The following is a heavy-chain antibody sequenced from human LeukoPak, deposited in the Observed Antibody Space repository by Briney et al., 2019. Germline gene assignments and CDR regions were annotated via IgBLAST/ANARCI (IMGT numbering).Heavy chain of an antibody. Sequence: SETLSLTCTVSRGTLSSYYWRWIRQPAGKGLEWIGRIYSSGNTNYNPSLKSRVTMSVDTSMNQFSLKLSSLTAADTAVYYCARDSEYCGCVRSYWYFDLWGRGTVVTVSS. CDR3: ARDSEYCGCVRSYWYFDL. CDR1: RGTLSSYY. CDR2: IYSSGNT. D-gene: IGHD2-21*01. V-gene: IGHV4-4*07. J-gene: IGHJ2*01.